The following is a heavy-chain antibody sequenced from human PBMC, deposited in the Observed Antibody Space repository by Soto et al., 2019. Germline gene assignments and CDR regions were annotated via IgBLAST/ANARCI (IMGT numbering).Heavy chain of an antibody. CDR3: AVLVGASENYFAY. V-gene: IGHV1-18*01. Sequence: QVQLVQSGAEVKKPGASVKVSCKASGYTFTSYGISWVRQAPGQGLEWMGWISAYNGNTNYAQKLQGRVTMPTDTXTSTASMELRSLRADDTAVYYCAVLVGASENYFAYWGQGTLVTVSS. CDR1: GYTFTSYG. J-gene: IGHJ4*02. CDR2: ISAYNGNT. D-gene: IGHD1-26*01.